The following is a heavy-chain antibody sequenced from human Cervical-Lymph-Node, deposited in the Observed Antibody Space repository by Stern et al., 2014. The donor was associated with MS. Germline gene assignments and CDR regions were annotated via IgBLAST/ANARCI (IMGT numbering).Heavy chain of an antibody. D-gene: IGHD1-1*01. V-gene: IGHV3-53*01. CDR2: ITNVGST. J-gene: IGHJ4*02. Sequence: EVQLVESGAGVIQPGGSLRLSCTASGFTVSRDDMTWVRQAPGQGLEWVSLITNVGSTFYTDSVKGRFTISRDDSKNTVYLHMTSLRAEDTAMYYCARDTSSPERSDWWGQGTLVTVSS. CDR1: GFTVSRDD. CDR3: ARDTSSPERSDW.